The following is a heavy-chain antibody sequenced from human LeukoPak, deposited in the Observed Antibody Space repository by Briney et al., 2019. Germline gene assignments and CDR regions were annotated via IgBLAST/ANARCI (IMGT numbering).Heavy chain of an antibody. CDR3: AADPRSPSEGSSSFYYGMDV. V-gene: IGHV1-58*02. CDR2: IVVGSGNT. Sequence: SVKVSCKASGFTFTSSAMQWVRRARGQRLEWIGWIVVGSGNTNYAQKFEERVTITRDMATSTASMELSSLRSDDTAVYYCAADPRSPSEGSSSFYYGMDVWGQGTTVTVSS. D-gene: IGHD6-6*01. J-gene: IGHJ6*02. CDR1: GFTFTSSA.